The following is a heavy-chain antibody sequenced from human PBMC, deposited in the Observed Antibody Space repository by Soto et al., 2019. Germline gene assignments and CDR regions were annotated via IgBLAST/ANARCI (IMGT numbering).Heavy chain of an antibody. D-gene: IGHD3-22*01. CDR1: GFKYTDFA. V-gene: IGHV3-30*09. Sequence: ESGGGEVPPGRSLRLSCAASGFKYTDFALHWVRQAPGKGLEWVAIISYDGSDKYYADSVKGRFVISRDNPKNTLYLEMNSLRPEDTAVYFCARRAWDSYYAIDVWGQGTTVTVFS. CDR2: ISYDGSDK. J-gene: IGHJ6*02. CDR3: ARRAWDSYYAIDV.